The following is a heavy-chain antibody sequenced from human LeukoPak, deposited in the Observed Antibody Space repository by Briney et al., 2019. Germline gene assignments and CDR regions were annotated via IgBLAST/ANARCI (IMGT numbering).Heavy chain of an antibody. Sequence: GESLKISCKASGYSFTSYWIGWVRQLPGKGLEWMGIIFPADSDTTYSPSFEGQVTISADKSINTAYLQWTSLRASDTAVYYCARHEYTFGMYYFDYWAQGTLVTVSA. CDR1: GYSFTSYW. CDR3: ARHEYTFGMYYFDY. D-gene: IGHD6-6*01. CDR2: IFPADSDT. J-gene: IGHJ4*02. V-gene: IGHV5-51*01.